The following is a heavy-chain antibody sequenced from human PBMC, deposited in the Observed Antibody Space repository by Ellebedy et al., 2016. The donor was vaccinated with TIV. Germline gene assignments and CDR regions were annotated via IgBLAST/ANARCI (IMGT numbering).Heavy chain of an antibody. V-gene: IGHV3-7*01. CDR1: GFPFSNFW. CDR3: VRDYGYSVDY. D-gene: IGHD5/OR15-5a*01. Sequence: GESLKISCEVSGFPFSNFWMAWVRQVPGKGLEWVSTIKHDGSDIYYVDSVKGRFVISRDNAKNSLYLQMNSLRDEDTALYYCVRDYGYSVDYWGQGTLVIVSS. CDR2: IKHDGSDI. J-gene: IGHJ4*02.